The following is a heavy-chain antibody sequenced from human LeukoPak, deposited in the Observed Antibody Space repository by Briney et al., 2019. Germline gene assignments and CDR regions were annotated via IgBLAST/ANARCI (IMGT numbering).Heavy chain of an antibody. CDR1: GFTFRNAS. D-gene: IGHD2-15*01. V-gene: IGHV3-30*18. CDR3: AKKSSERAARSFGF. CDR2: ISHDGTVT. Sequence: GGSLRLSCAAPGFTFRNASMYWVCQAPDNRLERGAVISHDGTVTHYVESVKGRFTISRDQARNTLSLQMNSLRVEDTAVYYCAKKSSERAARSFGFWGQGTLVTVSP. J-gene: IGHJ4*02.